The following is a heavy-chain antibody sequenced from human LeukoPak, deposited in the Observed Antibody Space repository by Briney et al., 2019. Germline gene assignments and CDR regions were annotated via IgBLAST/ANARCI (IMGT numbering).Heavy chain of an antibody. CDR3: ARPRVPDS. V-gene: IGHV3-7*01. J-gene: IGHJ4*02. CDR2: IKHDASET. Sequence: GGSLRLSCAASGFTFSTSWMSWVRQAPGKGLEWVANIKHDASETNYVDSVKGRFTVSRDNAKNSLYLQMNSLRAEDTAVYYCARPRVPDSWGQGTLVTVSS. CDR1: GFTFSTSW.